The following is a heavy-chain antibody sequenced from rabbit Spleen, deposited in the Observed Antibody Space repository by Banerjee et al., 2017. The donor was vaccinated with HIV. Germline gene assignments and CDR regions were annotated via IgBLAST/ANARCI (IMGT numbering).Heavy chain of an antibody. J-gene: IGHJ3*01. CDR1: GFSFSNKDV. Sequence: QEQLVESGGGLVKPEGSLTLTCKASGFSFSNKDVMCWVRQAPGKGLEWIACIYGGDGISTAYASWAKGRFTVSKTSSTTVTLQMTSLTAADTATYFCGRGSATMTMVIIGYYLSLWGQGTLVTVS. D-gene: IGHD2-1*01. CDR2: IYGGDGIST. V-gene: IGHV1S45*01. CDR3: GRGSATMTMVIIGYYLSL.